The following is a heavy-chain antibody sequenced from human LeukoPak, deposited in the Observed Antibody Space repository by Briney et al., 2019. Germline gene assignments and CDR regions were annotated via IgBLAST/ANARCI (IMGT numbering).Heavy chain of an antibody. CDR3: ARDQEGFDY. CDR2: IYPRDGST. V-gene: IGHV1-46*01. J-gene: IGHJ4*02. Sequence: ASVKVSCKASGYTFTSNYIHWVRQAPGQGLEWMGMIYPRDGSTSYAQKFQGRVTVTRDTSTSTVHMEPSGLRSEDTAVYYCARDQEGFDYWGQGTLVTVSS. CDR1: GYTFTSNY.